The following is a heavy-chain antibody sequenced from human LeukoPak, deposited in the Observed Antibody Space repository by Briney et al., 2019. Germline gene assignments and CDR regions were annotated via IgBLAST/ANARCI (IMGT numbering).Heavy chain of an antibody. CDR3: ARDHGEYSGSPGWFDP. CDR2: INPNSGGT. Sequence: ASVKVSCKASGYTFTGYYMHWVRQAPGQGLEWMGWINPNSGGTNYAQKFQGRVTMTRDTSISTAYMELSRLRSDDTAVYYCARDHGEYSGSPGWFDPWGQGTLVTVSS. D-gene: IGHD6-6*01. V-gene: IGHV1-2*02. J-gene: IGHJ5*02. CDR1: GYTFTGYY.